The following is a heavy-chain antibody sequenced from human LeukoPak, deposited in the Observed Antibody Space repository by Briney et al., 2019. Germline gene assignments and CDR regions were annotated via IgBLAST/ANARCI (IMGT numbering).Heavy chain of an antibody. CDR3: ARDSSTYAGPPDY. CDR1: AFTFSSYG. CDR2: ISNDGSNE. J-gene: IGHJ4*02. Sequence: GGSLRLSCAASAFTFSSYGMHWVRQAPGKGLEWVAAISNDGSNEYYADSVKGRFTISRDNAKNSLFLQMNSLRAEDTAVYYCARDSSTYAGPPDYWGQGTLVTVSS. D-gene: IGHD2-2*01. V-gene: IGHV3-30*03.